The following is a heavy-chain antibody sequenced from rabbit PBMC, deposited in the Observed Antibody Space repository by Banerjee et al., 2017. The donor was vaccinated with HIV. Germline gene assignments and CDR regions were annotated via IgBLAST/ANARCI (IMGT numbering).Heavy chain of an antibody. CDR3: ARGHMGDTDYYWGAFDP. D-gene: IGHD1-1*01. J-gene: IGHJ2*01. CDR2: IYTGSSGST. CDR1: GFSFSSSYY. Sequence: QEQLVESGGGLVQPEGSLTLTCTASGFSFSSSYYMCWVRQAPGKGLEWIGCIYTGSSGSTYYASWAKGRFTISKTSSTTVTLQMTSLTAADTATYFCARGHMGDTDYYWGAFDPWGPGTLVTVS. V-gene: IGHV1S45*01.